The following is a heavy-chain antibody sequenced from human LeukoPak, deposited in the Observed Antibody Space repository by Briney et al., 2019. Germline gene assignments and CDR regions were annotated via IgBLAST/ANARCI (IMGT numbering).Heavy chain of an antibody. J-gene: IGHJ4*02. V-gene: IGHV1-69*04. Sequence: GASVKVSCKASGGTFSSYAISWVRQAPGQGLEWMGRIIPILGIANYAQKFQGRVTITADKSTSTAYMELSSLRSEDTAVYYCARVVVLSPYYFDYWGQGTLVTVSS. D-gene: IGHD2-15*01. CDR3: ARVVVLSPYYFDY. CDR1: GGTFSSYA. CDR2: IIPILGIA.